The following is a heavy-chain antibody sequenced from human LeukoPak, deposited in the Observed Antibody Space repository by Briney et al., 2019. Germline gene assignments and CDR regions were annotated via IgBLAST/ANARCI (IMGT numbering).Heavy chain of an antibody. V-gene: IGHV3-23*01. D-gene: IGHD5-12*01. CDR2: ISGSGGST. Sequence: GGSLRLSCGASGFTFSSYAMSWVRQAPGKGLEWVSAISGSGGSTYYAGSVKGRFTISRDNSKNTLYLQMNSLRAEDTAVYYCAKGNSGYHKAYFDYWGQGTLVTVSS. CDR3: AKGNSGYHKAYFDY. CDR1: GFTFSSYA. J-gene: IGHJ4*02.